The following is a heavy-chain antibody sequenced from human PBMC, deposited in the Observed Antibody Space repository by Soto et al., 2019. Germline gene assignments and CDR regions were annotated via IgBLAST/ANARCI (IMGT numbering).Heavy chain of an antibody. J-gene: IGHJ4*02. D-gene: IGHD6-19*01. CDR3: AEGSGWYNY. Sequence: SETRSLNSTVGGGCITRCGRSWIRQPPGKGLEWIGYIYYSGSTNYNPSLKSRVTISVDTSKNQFSLKLSSVTAADTAVYYCAEGSGWYNYWGQGTLVTVSS. V-gene: IGHV4-59*01. CDR2: IYYSGST. CDR1: GGCITRCG.